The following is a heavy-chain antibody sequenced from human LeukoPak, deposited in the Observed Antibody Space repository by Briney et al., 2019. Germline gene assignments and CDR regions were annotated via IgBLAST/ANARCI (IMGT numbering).Heavy chain of an antibody. V-gene: IGHV3-48*01. CDR3: AREGGRVGWLRLEPGDYYYYMDV. CDR2: ISSSSSTI. Sequence: GGSLRLSCAASGFTFSSYSMNWVRQAPGKGLEWVSYISSSSSTIYYADSVKGRFTISRDNVKDSLYLQMNSLRAEDTAVYYCAREGGRVGWLRLEPGDYYYYMDVWGKGTTVTVSS. D-gene: IGHD1-1*01. J-gene: IGHJ6*03. CDR1: GFTFSSYS.